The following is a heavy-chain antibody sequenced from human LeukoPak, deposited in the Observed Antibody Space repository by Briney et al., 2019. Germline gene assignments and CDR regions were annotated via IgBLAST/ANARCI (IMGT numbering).Heavy chain of an antibody. CDR1: GGSISSSSYY. CDR2: IYYSGST. J-gene: IGHJ5*02. Sequence: SETLSLTCTVSGGSISSSSYYWGWIRQPPGKGLEWIGSIYYSGSTYYNLSLKSRVTISVDTSKNQFSLKLSSVTAADTAVYYCARQDYDILTGYPNWFDPWGQGTLVTVSS. CDR3: ARQDYDILTGYPNWFDP. D-gene: IGHD3-9*01. V-gene: IGHV4-39*01.